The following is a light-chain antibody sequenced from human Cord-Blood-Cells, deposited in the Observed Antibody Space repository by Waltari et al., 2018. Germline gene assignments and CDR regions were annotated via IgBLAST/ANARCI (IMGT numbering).Light chain of an antibody. J-gene: IGLJ3*02. Sequence: QSALTQPRSVSGSPGQSVTISCTGTSSDVGGYNYVSWYQQHPGKAPKLMIYDVSKRPSGFPDRFSGSKSGNTASLTISGLQAEDEADYYCCSYAGSSYWVFGGGTKLTVL. V-gene: IGLV2-11*01. CDR1: SSDVGGYNY. CDR2: DVS. CDR3: CSYAGSSYWV.